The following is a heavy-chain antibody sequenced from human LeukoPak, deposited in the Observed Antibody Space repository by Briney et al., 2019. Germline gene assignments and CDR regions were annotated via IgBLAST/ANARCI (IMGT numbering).Heavy chain of an antibody. CDR3: ARHSSQCGSTSCYPYNWFDP. CDR2: IYPGDSDT. J-gene: IGHJ5*02. Sequence: GESLKISCKGSGYSFTSYWIGWVHQMPGKGLEWMGIIYPGDSDTRYSPSFQGQVTISADKSISTAYLQWSSLKASDTAMYYCARHSSQCGSTSCYPYNWFDPWGQGTLVTVSS. V-gene: IGHV5-51*07. D-gene: IGHD2-2*01. CDR1: GYSFTSYW.